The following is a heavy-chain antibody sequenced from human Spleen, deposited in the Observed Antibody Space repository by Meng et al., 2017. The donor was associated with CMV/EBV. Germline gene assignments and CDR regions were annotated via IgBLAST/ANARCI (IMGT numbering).Heavy chain of an antibody. D-gene: IGHD7-27*01. CDR3: AREYWGPDY. Sequence: GESLKISCAASGFTLSDYYVSWIRQAPGKGLEWVGNINEAGSVKHYVDSVKGRFTMSRDNAKNSVYLQMNGLRADDTAVYFCAREYWGPDYWGQGTLVTVSS. J-gene: IGHJ4*02. CDR1: GFTLSDYY. CDR2: INEAGSVK. V-gene: IGHV3-7*01.